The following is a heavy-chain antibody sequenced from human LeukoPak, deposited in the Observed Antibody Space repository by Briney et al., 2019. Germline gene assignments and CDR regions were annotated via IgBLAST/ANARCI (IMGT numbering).Heavy chain of an antibody. CDR3: ARDTFWSGYFDY. CDR2: IYYSGST. V-gene: IGHV4-59*01. D-gene: IGHD3-3*01. CDR1: GGSISSYY. Sequence: SGTLALTCTVSGGSISSYYWSWIRQPPGKGLKWIGYIYYSGSTNYNPSLKSRVTISVDTSKNQFSLKLSSLTAADTAVYYCARDTFWSGYFDYWGQGTLVTVSS. J-gene: IGHJ4*02.